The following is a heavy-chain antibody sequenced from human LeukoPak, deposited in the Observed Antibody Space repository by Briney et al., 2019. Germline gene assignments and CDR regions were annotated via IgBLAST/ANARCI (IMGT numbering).Heavy chain of an antibody. Sequence: SETLSLTCAVSGGPFSGYFWSWIRQPPGKGLEWIGEIHNSGTTNYNPSLNSRVTISEDTSKNQIYLNLRSVTAADTAVYYCARKYYYIWGSFPFDSWGKGTLVTVSS. D-gene: IGHD3-10*01. CDR3: ARKYYYIWGSFPFDS. CDR2: IHNSGTT. V-gene: IGHV4-34*01. J-gene: IGHJ4*02. CDR1: GGPFSGYF.